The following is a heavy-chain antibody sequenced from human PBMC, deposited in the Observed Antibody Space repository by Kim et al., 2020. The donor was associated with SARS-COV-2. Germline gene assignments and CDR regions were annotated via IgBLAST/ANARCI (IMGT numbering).Heavy chain of an antibody. CDR3: AKDTGSRSFDY. CDR2: IGGSGYHT. J-gene: IGHJ4*02. D-gene: IGHD2-15*01. V-gene: IGHV3-23*01. Sequence: GGSLRLSCAASGFTFSSYAMNWVRQAPGKGLEWVSVIGGSGYHTYYADSVKRRFTISRDNTKNTLVLQMNSLRAEDTAIYYCAKDTGSRSFDYWGQGTLLTFSS. CDR1: GFTFSSYA.